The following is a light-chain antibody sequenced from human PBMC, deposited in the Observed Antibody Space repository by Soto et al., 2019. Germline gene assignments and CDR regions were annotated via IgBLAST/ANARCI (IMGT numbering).Light chain of an antibody. CDR1: QSVSSN. J-gene: IGKJ1*01. CDR2: GAS. CDR3: PQYNNWPWT. V-gene: IGKV3-15*01. Sequence: EIVMTQSPATPSVSPGERATLSCRASQSVSSNLAWYQQKPGQAPRLLIYGASTRATGIPARFSGSGSGTEFTLNISSLQSEDFAVYYCPQYNNWPWTFGQGTKVEIK.